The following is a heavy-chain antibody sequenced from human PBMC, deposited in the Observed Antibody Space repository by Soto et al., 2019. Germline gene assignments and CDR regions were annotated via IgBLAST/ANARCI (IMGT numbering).Heavy chain of an antibody. D-gene: IGHD6-19*01. CDR3: ARRTNYGTAWYPDC. CDR1: GGSISGYS. J-gene: IGHJ4*02. CDR2: IHYSGGT. V-gene: IGHV4-59*08. Sequence: QVQLQESGPGLVKPSETLSLTCAVSGGSISGYSWSWIRQPPGKGLEWIGNIHYSGGTNYNPSLKSRVTISFDTSKIQFSLQLTSVTAADSAVYYCARRTNYGTAWYPDCWGQGTLVTVSS.